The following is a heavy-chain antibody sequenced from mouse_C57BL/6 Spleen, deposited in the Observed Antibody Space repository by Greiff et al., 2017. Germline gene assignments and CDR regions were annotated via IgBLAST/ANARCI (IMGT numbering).Heavy chain of an antibody. D-gene: IGHD1-1*01. CDR3: VRDRDYYGGSYGFAY. CDR1: GFTFNTYA. V-gene: IGHV10-3*01. Sequence: EVQLVESGGGLVQPKGSLKLSCAASGFTFNTYAMHWVRQAPGKGLEWVARIRSKSSNYATYYADSVKDRFTISRDDSQRMLYMQMNELKTEETAMYYCVRDRDYYGGSYGFAYWGQGTLVTVSA. J-gene: IGHJ3*01. CDR2: IRSKSSNYAT.